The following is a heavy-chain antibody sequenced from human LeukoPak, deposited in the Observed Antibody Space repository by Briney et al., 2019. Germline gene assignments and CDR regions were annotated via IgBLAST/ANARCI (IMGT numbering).Heavy chain of an antibody. CDR3: ARVRGIAARRGNDY. CDR2: IKQDGSEK. V-gene: IGHV3-7*01. Sequence: GGSLRLSCAASGFTFSSYWMSWVRQAPGKGLEWVANIKQDGSEKYYVDSVKGRFTISRDNAKNSLYLQMNSLRAEDTAVYYCARVRGIAARRGNDYWGQGTLVTVSS. CDR1: GFTFSSYW. D-gene: IGHD6-6*01. J-gene: IGHJ4*02.